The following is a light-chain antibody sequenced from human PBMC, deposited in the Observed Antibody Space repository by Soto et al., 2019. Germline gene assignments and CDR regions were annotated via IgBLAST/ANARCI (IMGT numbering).Light chain of an antibody. CDR3: AAWDDSLGGHVV. V-gene: IGLV1-47*01. CDR1: SSNIGSNY. CDR2: RNN. Sequence: QSVLTQPPSVSGTPGQRVIISCSGSSSNIGSNYVYWYQQLPGTAPKLLIYRNNQRPSGVPDRFAISASGTSASLAISGLRSEDECEYYCAAWDDSLGGHVVFGGGTKVTVL. J-gene: IGLJ2*01.